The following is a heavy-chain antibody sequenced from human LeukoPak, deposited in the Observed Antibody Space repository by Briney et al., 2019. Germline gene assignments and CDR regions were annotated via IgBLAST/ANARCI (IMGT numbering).Heavy chain of an antibody. V-gene: IGHV3-21*01. Sequence: GGSLRLSCAASGFTFSSYSMNWVRQAPGKGLEWVSSITSSSSYIYYADSVKGRFTISRHNAKNSLYLQLNSLRAEDTAVYYCVRLYDDYTNGHFDSWGQGTLVTVSS. CDR2: ITSSSSYI. D-gene: IGHD4-11*01. CDR3: VRLYDDYTNGHFDS. CDR1: GFTFSSYS. J-gene: IGHJ4*02.